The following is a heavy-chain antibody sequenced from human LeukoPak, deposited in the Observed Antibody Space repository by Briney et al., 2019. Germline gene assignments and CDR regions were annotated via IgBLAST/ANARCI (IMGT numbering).Heavy chain of an antibody. CDR3: AKDERLCGGDCFTTIDF. J-gene: IGHJ3*01. D-gene: IGHD2-21*02. CDR2: ISSSSSYI. CDR1: GFTFSSYS. V-gene: IGHV3-21*04. Sequence: PGGSLRLSCAASGFTFSSYSMNWVRQAPGKGLEWVSSISSSSSYIYYADSVKGRFTISRDNAKNSLYMQMNNLRAEDTAIYYCAKDERLCGGDCFTTIDFWGKGTMVTVSS.